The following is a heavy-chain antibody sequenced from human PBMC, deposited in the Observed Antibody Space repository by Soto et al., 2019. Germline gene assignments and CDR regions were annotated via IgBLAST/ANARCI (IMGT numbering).Heavy chain of an antibody. V-gene: IGHV3-7*01. Sequence: GGSLRLSCAASGFTFSSYWMSWVRQAPGKGLEWVANIKQDGSEKYYVDSVKGRFTISRDNAKNSLYLQMNSLRAEDTAVYYCAAGSTSCYWCVVEYFQHWGQGTLVTVSS. J-gene: IGHJ1*01. CDR2: IKQDGSEK. CDR1: GFTFSSYW. CDR3: AAGSTSCYWCVVEYFQH. D-gene: IGHD2-2*01.